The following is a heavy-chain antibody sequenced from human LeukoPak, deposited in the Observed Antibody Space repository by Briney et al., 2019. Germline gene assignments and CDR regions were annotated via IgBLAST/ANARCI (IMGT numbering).Heavy chain of an antibody. V-gene: IGHV4-59*01. CDR3: ARVGVYSSSWGGGHYFDY. CDR1: GGSISSYY. Sequence: ETLSLSCTVSGGSISSYYWSWIRQPPGKGLEWIGYIYYSGSTNYNPSLKSRVTISVDTSKNQFSLKLSSVTAADTAVYYFARVGVYSSSWGGGHYFDYWGQGTLVTVSS. CDR2: IYYSGST. J-gene: IGHJ4*02. D-gene: IGHD6-13*01.